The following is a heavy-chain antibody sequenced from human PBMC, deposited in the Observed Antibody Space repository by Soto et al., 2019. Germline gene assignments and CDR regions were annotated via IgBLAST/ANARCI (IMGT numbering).Heavy chain of an antibody. J-gene: IGHJ5*02. CDR1: GYTFTSYD. CDR3: ARGRIIVAGGFDP. Sequence: GASVKVSCKASGYTFTSYDIIWVRQATGQGLEWMGWMNPSTGNTDSAEKFQGRLTMTRNTSISTVYMELSSLSFEDTAVYYWARGRIIVAGGFDPWGQGTLVTVSS. CDR2: MNPSTGNT. V-gene: IGHV1-8*01. D-gene: IGHD6-19*01.